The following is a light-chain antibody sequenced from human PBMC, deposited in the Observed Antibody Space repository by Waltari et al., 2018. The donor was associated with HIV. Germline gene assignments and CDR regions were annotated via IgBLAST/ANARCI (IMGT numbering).Light chain of an antibody. Sequence: QSALTQPPSASGSPGQSVTISCTGTSSDVGGYNFFSWYQQHPGQAPKLMIFEVTKRPSGVPARFSGSKSGNTASLTVSGLQADDEADYYCSSYAGSNNLVFGGGTKLTVL. J-gene: IGLJ2*01. CDR1: SSDVGGYNF. V-gene: IGLV2-8*01. CDR2: EVT. CDR3: SSYAGSNNLV.